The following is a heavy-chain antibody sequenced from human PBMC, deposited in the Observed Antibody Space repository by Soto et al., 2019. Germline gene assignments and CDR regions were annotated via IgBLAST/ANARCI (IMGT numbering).Heavy chain of an antibody. CDR3: ARRGNRITMVRGGTRHAFDI. Sequence: SETLSLTCAVYGGSFSGYYWSWIRQPPGKGLEWIGEINHSGSTNYNPSLKSRVTISVDTSKNQFSLKLSSVTAADTAVYYCARRGNRITMVRGGTRHAFDIWGQGTMVTVSS. V-gene: IGHV4-34*01. CDR2: INHSGST. D-gene: IGHD3-10*01. J-gene: IGHJ3*02. CDR1: GGSFSGYY.